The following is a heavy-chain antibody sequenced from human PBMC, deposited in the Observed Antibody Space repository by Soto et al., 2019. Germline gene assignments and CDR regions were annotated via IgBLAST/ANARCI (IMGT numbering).Heavy chain of an antibody. J-gene: IGHJ4*02. CDR2: INPNSGGT. V-gene: IGHV1-2*04. D-gene: IGHD6-13*01. CDR1: GYTFTGYY. Sequence: ASVKVSCKASGYTFTGYYMHWVRQAPGQGLEWMGWINPNSGGTNYAQKFQGWVTMTRDTSISTAYMELSRLRSDDTAVYYCARTIIAAVGAFDYWGQGTLVTVSS. CDR3: ARTIIAAVGAFDY.